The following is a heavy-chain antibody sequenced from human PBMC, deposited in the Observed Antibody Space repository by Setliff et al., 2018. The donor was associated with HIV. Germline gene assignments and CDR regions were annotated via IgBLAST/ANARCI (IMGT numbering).Heavy chain of an antibody. CDR3: SFSYIGSYYFAC. CDR1: GGSISSYY. J-gene: IGHJ4*02. CDR2: IYTSGIP. Sequence: SETLSLTCTVSGGSISSYYWSWIRLPPGKGLEWIGYIYTSGIPNYNPSLKSRVTMSVDTSKNHFSLKLSSVTAATTAVYSFSFSYIGSYYFACWDQGTLVTVSS. D-gene: IGHD5-12*01. V-gene: IGHV4-4*08.